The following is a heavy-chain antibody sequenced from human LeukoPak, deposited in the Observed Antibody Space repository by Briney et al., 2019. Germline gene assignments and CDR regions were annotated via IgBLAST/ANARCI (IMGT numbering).Heavy chain of an antibody. D-gene: IGHD2-15*01. CDR1: GGSISSSTYH. J-gene: IGHJ5*01. Sequence: SETLSLTCTVSGGSISSSTYHWGWIRQPPGKGLEWIGSIYYSGNTYYNPSLKSRVTISVDTSKNQFSVKLSSVTAADTAVYYCARHSAPHAGSSSWYDFWGQGTLVTVSS. V-gene: IGHV4-39*01. CDR2: IYYSGNT. CDR3: ARHSAPHAGSSSWYDF.